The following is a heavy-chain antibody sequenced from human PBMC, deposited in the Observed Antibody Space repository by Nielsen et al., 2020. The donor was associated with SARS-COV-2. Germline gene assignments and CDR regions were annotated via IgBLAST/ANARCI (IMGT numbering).Heavy chain of an antibody. J-gene: IGHJ4*02. D-gene: IGHD1-26*01. CDR2: ISSSSSYI. V-gene: IGHV3-21*01. Sequence: GKSLKISCAASGFTFSSYSMNWVRQAPGKGLEWVSSISSSSSYIYYADSVKGRFTISRDNAKNSLYLQMNSLRAEDTAVYYCARLRLYTSGSYYRGVYFDYWGQGTLVTVSS. CDR1: GFTFSSYS. CDR3: ARLRLYTSGSYYRGVYFDY.